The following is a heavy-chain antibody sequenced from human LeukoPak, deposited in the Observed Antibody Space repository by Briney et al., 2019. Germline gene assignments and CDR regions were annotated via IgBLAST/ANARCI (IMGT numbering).Heavy chain of an antibody. D-gene: IGHD2-2*01. J-gene: IGHJ3*01. V-gene: IGHV3-30*02. CDR3: AKDRRSSTIWYDAIDV. CDR2: IRYDRSNK. Sequence: GGSLRLSCAASGFTFSNYGMHWVRQAPGKGLEWVAFIRYDRSNKYYADSVKGRFTISRDNSKNTLYLQMDSLRAEDTAVYYCAKDRRSSTIWYDAIDVWGQGTMVTVSS. CDR1: GFTFSNYG.